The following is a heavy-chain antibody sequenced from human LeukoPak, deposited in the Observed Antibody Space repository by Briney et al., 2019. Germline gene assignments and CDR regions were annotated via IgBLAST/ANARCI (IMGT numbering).Heavy chain of an antibody. Sequence: PSETLSLTCTVSGGSISSYYWSWIRQPPGKGLEWIGYIYYSGSTNYNPSLKSRVTISVDTSKNQFSLKLSSVTAADTAVYYCARGYCSSTSCHEDWFDPWGQGTLVTVSS. D-gene: IGHD2-2*01. J-gene: IGHJ5*02. CDR3: ARGYCSSTSCHEDWFDP. CDR2: IYYSGST. V-gene: IGHV4-59*01. CDR1: GGSISSYY.